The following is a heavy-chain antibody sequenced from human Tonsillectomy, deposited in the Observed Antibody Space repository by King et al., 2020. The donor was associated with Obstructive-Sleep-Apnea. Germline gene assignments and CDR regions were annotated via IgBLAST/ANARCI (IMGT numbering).Heavy chain of an antibody. CDR3: ARGFRWFDP. V-gene: IGHV3-53*04. CDR2: IYIYGST. CDR1: GLTVRSNY. J-gene: IGHJ5*02. D-gene: IGHD3-10*01. Sequence: QLVQSGGALVQPGGSLRLSCIVSGLTVRSNYMSWLRQAPGKGLEWVSTIYIYGSTHYADSVKGRFTISRLNSENTVFLQVNSLRPDDTAVYYCARGFRWFDPWGQGTLVIVSS.